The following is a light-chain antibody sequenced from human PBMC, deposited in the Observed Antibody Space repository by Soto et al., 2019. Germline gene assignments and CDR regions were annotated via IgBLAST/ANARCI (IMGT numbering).Light chain of an antibody. CDR3: QPYDDLPFT. Sequence: DIQMTQSPSSLSASVGDRVTITCQASQNINIYLNWYQQSPGRAPKLLIYDASSLEKGVPSRFSGTVSGTHFTLTITSLQPEDIATYYCQPYDDLPFTFGPGTKVDIK. J-gene: IGKJ3*01. V-gene: IGKV1-33*01. CDR2: DAS. CDR1: QNINIY.